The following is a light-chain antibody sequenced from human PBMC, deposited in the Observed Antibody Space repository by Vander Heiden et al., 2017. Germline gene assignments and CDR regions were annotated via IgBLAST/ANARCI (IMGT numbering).Light chain of an antibody. V-gene: IGKV1-39*01. Sequence: DIKMTQSPSSLSASVGNRVTITCRASQSISTYFNWYQQKPGKAPKLLIYAASSLQSGVPSRFSGSGSGTDFTLTISSLQPEDFATYYCQQTFTTPWTFGQGTKVEIK. J-gene: IGKJ1*01. CDR2: AAS. CDR1: QSISTY. CDR3: QQTFTTPWT.